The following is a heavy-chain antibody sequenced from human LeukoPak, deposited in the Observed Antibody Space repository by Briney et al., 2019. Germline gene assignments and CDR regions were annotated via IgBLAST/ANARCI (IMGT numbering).Heavy chain of an antibody. CDR2: INWNGGST. CDR1: GFTLDDYG. J-gene: IGHJ6*03. V-gene: IGHV3-20*04. CDR3: ARDGVVDFWISYGTYNYYYYMDV. Sequence: GGSLRLSCAASGFTLDDYGMSWVRQAPGKGLEWVSGINWNGGSTGYADSVKGRFTISRDNAKNSLYLQMNSLRAEDTALYYCARDGVVDFWISYGTYNYYYYMDVWGKGTTVTVSS. D-gene: IGHD3-3*01.